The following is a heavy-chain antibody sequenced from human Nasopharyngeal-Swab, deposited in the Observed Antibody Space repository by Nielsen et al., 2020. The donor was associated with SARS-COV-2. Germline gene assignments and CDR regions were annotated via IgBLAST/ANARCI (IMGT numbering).Heavy chain of an antibody. J-gene: IGHJ4*02. CDR2: INPNSGGT. D-gene: IGHD2-21*01. V-gene: IGHV1-2*02. CDR3: AREAAKGETAIDY. Sequence: ASVKVSCKASGYTFTGNYMHWVRQAPGQGLEWMGWINPNSGGTKYAQKFQGRVTMTRDTSISTAYMELSRLRSDDTAVYYCAREAAKGETAIDYWGQGTLVTVSS. CDR1: GYTFTGNY.